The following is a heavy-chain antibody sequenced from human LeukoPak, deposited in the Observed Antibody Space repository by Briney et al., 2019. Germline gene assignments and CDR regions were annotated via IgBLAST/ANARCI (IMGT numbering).Heavy chain of an antibody. Sequence: ASVKVSCKASGYTVTSYGISWVRQAPGQGLEWMGWISTYNGNTNYAQKLQGRVTMTTDTSTSTAYMELRSLRSDDTAVYYCARDGWDIVVVVAATRYDYWGQGTLVTVSS. D-gene: IGHD2-15*01. CDR2: ISTYNGNT. CDR3: ARDGWDIVVVVAATRYDY. J-gene: IGHJ4*02. V-gene: IGHV1-18*01. CDR1: GYTVTSYG.